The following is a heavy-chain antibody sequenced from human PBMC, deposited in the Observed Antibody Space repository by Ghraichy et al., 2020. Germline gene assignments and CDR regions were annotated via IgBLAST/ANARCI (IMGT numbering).Heavy chain of an antibody. CDR2: ISHSATT. D-gene: IGHD2-21*01. V-gene: IGHV4-34*01. Sequence: ETLSLTCGVSGGSLTGYFWTWIRQPPGKGLEWIGEISHSATTSYNPSLRSRVTMSIDTSKNQFSLKLRSVTAADTAVYYCARGDSWVLLDSWGQGTLVNVSS. CDR3: ARGDSWVLLDS. CDR1: GGSLTGYF. J-gene: IGHJ5*01.